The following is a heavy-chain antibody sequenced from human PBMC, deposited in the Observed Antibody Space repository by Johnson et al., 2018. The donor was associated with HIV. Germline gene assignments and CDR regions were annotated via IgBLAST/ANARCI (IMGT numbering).Heavy chain of an antibody. V-gene: IGHV3-15*05. CDR2: IKSKSDGGTT. CDR1: QFIFSNYY. J-gene: IGHJ3*02. Sequence: VQLVESGGGLAKPAWSPRLSCAASQFIFSNYYMNCVRQAPGNGLEWVGRIKSKSDGGTTDYAALAKGRTTISRDDSKSTLYLQMNSLKIEDTAIYYCTTEGDAFDIWGQGTMVTVSS. CDR3: TTEGDAFDI.